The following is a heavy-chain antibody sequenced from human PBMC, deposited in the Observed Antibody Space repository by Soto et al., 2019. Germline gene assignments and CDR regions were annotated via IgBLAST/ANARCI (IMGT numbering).Heavy chain of an antibody. V-gene: IGHV4-4*08. CDR1: GASIARYY. J-gene: IGHJ4*02. CDR2: TYSSGST. CDR3: ARVDQWLGTYYFDY. D-gene: IGHD6-19*01. Sequence: QVQLQESGPGLVKPSETLSLTSTVSGASIARYYWSWIRQPPGKGLEWIAFTYSSGSTNYNPSLKSRVSISVDTSQTQFSLRLTAVTAADTAVYYCARVDQWLGTYYFDYWGRGTLVTVSS.